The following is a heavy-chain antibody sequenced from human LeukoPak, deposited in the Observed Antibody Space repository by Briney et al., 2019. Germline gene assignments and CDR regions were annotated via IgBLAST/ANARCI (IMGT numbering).Heavy chain of an antibody. J-gene: IGHJ6*02. V-gene: IGHV1-69*04. D-gene: IGHD4-17*01. CDR2: IIPILGIA. CDR1: GGTFSSYA. CDR3: ARETTVTPKTYYYYGMDV. Sequence: ASVKVSCKASGGTFSSYAISWVRQAPGQGLEWMGRIIPILGIANYAQKFQGRVTITADKSTSTAYMELSSLRSEDTAVYYCARETTVTPKTYYYYGMDVWGQGTTVTVSS.